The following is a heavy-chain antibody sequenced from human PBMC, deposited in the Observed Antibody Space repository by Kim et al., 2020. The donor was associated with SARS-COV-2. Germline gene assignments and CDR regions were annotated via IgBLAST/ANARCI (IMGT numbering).Heavy chain of an antibody. J-gene: IGHJ3*02. CDR1: GGSISSYY. V-gene: IGHV4-59*01. CDR3: ARAGPYCSSTSCHDAFDI. Sequence: SETLSLTCTVSGGSISSYYWSWIRQPPGKGLEWIGYIYYSGSTNYNPSLKSRVTISVDTSKNQFSLKLSSVTAADTAVYYCARAGPYCSSTSCHDAFDIWGQGTMVTVSS. D-gene: IGHD2-2*01. CDR2: IYYSGST.